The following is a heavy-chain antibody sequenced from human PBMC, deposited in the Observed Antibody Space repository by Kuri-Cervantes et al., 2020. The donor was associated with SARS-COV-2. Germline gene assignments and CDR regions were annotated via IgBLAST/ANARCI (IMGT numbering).Heavy chain of an antibody. CDR3: AGGGVVPVSFDY. Sequence: SQTLSLTCAVSGYSISSGYYWGWIRQPPGKGLEWIGSIYHSGSTYYNPSLKSRVTISVDTSKNQFSLKLSSVTAADTAVYYCAGGGVVPVSFDYWGQGTLVTVSS. CDR1: GYSISSGYY. CDR2: IYHSGST. J-gene: IGHJ4*02. V-gene: IGHV4-38-2*01. D-gene: IGHD2-21*01.